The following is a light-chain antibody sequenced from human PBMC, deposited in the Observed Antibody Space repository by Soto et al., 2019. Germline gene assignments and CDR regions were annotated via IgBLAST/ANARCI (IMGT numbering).Light chain of an antibody. CDR1: SSNIGSNY. J-gene: IGLJ2*01. CDR3: AAWDDSLSEMV. V-gene: IGLV1-47*01. CDR2: RNN. Sequence: QSVLTQPPSASGTPGQRVTISCSGSSSNIGSNYVYWYQQLPGTAPKLLNYRNNQRPSGVPDRFSGSKSGTSASLAISGLRSEDEADYYCAAWDDSLSEMVFGGGTKLTVL.